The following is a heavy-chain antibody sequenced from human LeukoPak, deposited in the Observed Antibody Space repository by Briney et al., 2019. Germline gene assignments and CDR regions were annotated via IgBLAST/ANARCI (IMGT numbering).Heavy chain of an antibody. CDR3: ARGLYSSTWYDFDY. J-gene: IGHJ4*02. Sequence: GGSLRLSCAASGFTFSSYSMNWVRQAPGKGLEWVSSISSSSTYIYYADSVKGRFTISRDNAKNSLYLQMNSLRAEDTAAYYCARGLYSSTWYDFDYWGQGTLVTVSS. CDR1: GFTFSSYS. V-gene: IGHV3-21*01. CDR2: ISSSSTYI. D-gene: IGHD6-13*01.